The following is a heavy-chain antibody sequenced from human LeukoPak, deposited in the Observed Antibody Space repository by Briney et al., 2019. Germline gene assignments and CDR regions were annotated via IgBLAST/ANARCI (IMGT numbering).Heavy chain of an antibody. Sequence: SETLSLTCTVSGDSISRYQWTWIRQPPGKGLEWIGYIYDTGSTNHNPSLKSRVAISVDTFKNQFSLKLSSVTSADTAVYYCARDSAWSYFDYWGQGTLVTVSS. J-gene: IGHJ4*02. CDR3: ARDSAWSYFDY. V-gene: IGHV4-59*01. CDR1: GDSISRYQ. D-gene: IGHD6-19*01. CDR2: IYDTGST.